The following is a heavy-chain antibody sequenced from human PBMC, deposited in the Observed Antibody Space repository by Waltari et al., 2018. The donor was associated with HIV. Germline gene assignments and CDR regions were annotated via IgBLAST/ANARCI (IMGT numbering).Heavy chain of an antibody. CDR1: GYTFTSYY. D-gene: IGHD2-2*01. J-gene: IGHJ6*02. CDR3: ARGSHCSSTSCYPHYYYGMDV. CDR2: INPSGGSI. V-gene: IGHV1-46*01. Sequence: QVPLVQSGAEVKKPGASVKVSCKASGYTFTSYYMHWVRPAPGQGLEWMGIINPSGGSITYAQKFQGRVTMTRDTSTRTVYMEVSSLRSEDTSVYYCARGSHCSSTSCYPHYYYGMDVWGQGTTVTVS.